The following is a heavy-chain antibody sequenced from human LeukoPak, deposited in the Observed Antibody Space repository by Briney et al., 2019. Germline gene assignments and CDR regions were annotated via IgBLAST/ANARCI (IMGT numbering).Heavy chain of an antibody. CDR3: ARAPDIIVVVRGEYYFDY. Sequence: GGSLRLSCAASGFTFSSYWMSWVRQTPGKGLEWVANIKQEGSEKYYVDSVKGRFNTSRDNAKNSLYLQMNSLRAEDTAVYYCARAPDIIVVVRGEYYFDYWGQGTLVTVSS. CDR2: IKQEGSEK. CDR1: GFTFSSYW. D-gene: IGHD2-15*01. J-gene: IGHJ4*02. V-gene: IGHV3-7*01.